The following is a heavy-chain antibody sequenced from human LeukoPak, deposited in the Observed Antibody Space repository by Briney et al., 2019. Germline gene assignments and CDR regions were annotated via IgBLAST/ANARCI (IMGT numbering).Heavy chain of an antibody. D-gene: IGHD3-22*01. CDR3: AKDRLDYDSSGYLDY. Sequence: GGSLRLSCAASGFTFSSYGMHWVRQAPGKGLEWVAVISYDGSNKYYADSVKGRFTISRDNSKNTLYLQMNSLRAEDTAVYYCAKDRLDYDSSGYLDYWGQGTLVTVSS. CDR1: GFTFSSYG. V-gene: IGHV3-30*18. CDR2: ISYDGSNK. J-gene: IGHJ4*02.